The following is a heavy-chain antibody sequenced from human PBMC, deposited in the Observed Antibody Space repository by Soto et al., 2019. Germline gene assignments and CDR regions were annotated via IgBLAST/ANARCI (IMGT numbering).Heavy chain of an antibody. Sequence: QVQLQQWGAGLLKPSETLSLTCTVYGGSFSRYHWNWIRQAPGKGLEWIGEIHHDGGTNYSPSLEGRVTISVDTSKNEFSLELSSVTAADTGVYYCARGYGEEWPTSDFWGQGTVVTVSS. CDR2: IHHDGGT. J-gene: IGHJ4*02. CDR3: ARGYGEEWPTSDF. CDR1: GGSFSRYH. V-gene: IGHV4-34*01. D-gene: IGHD3-10*01.